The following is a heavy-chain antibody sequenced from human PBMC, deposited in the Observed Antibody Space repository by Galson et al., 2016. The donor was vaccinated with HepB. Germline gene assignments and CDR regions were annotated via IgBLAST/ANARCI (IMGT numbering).Heavy chain of an antibody. CDR3: TREHVKRRTALDL. J-gene: IGHJ5*02. Sequence: SLRLSCAASGFSFTSHVFHWVRQAPGKGLEFVSGISYIETTTYYANSVQGRFTISRDTPKNTLYLQMDNVRVDDMAVYYCTREHVKRRTALDLWGRGTLVTVSS. CDR1: GFSFTSHV. CDR2: ISYIETTT. V-gene: IGHV3-64*01.